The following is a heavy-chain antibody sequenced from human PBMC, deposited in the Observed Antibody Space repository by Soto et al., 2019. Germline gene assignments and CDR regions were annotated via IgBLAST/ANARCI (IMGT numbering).Heavy chain of an antibody. J-gene: IGHJ6*02. D-gene: IGHD2-2*01. V-gene: IGHV1-69*13. CDR2: IIPIFGTA. CDR1: GGTFSSYA. CDR3: ARPISVVTIDYYYYGMDV. Sequence: SVKVSCKASGGTFSSYAISWVRQAPGQGLEWMGGIIPIFGTANHAQKFQGRVTITADESTSTAYMELSSLRSEDTAVYYCARPISVVTIDYYYYGMDVWGQGTTVTVSS.